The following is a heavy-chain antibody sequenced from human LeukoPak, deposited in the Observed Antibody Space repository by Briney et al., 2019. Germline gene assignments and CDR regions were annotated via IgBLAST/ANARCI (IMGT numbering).Heavy chain of an antibody. J-gene: IGHJ3*02. V-gene: IGHV3-23*01. D-gene: IGHD3-10*01. CDR3: ARDYGSGSFDAFDI. CDR2: ISSSGGST. Sequence: TGGSLRLSCAASGFTFSSYAMIWVRQAPGKGLEWVSAISSSGGSTYYADSVKGRFTISRDNSKNTLYLQRNSLRAEDTAVYYCARDYGSGSFDAFDIWGQGTMVTVSS. CDR1: GFTFSSYA.